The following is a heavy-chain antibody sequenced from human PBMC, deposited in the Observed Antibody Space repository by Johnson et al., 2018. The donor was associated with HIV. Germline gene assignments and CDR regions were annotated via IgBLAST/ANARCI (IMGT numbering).Heavy chain of an antibody. D-gene: IGHD6-6*01. CDR1: GFTVSSTY. Sequence: VQLVESGGGLIQPGGSLRLSCAASGFTVSSTYMSWVRQAPGKGLEWVSIIYTDGRTYSADSVKGRFSISRDNAKNSLYLQMNSLRAEDTAVYYCAKIKGSSDAFDIWGQGTMVTVSS. V-gene: IGHV3-66*03. J-gene: IGHJ3*02. CDR2: IYTDGRT. CDR3: AKIKGSSDAFDI.